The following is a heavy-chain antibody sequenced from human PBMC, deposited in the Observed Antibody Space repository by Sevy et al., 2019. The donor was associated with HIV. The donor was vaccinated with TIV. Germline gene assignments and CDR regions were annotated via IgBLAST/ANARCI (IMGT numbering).Heavy chain of an antibody. D-gene: IGHD3-3*01. CDR1: GGSISSSSYY. J-gene: IGHJ5*02. CDR2: IYYSGST. Sequence: SETLSLTCTVSGGSISSSSYYWGWIRQPPGKGLEWIGSIYYSGSTYYNPSLKSRVTISGDTSNNQFSRKLSSVTAADTAVYYCASHDKSLTGPRFLEWFTWFDPWGQGTLVTVSS. V-gene: IGHV4-39*01. CDR3: ASHDKSLTGPRFLEWFTWFDP.